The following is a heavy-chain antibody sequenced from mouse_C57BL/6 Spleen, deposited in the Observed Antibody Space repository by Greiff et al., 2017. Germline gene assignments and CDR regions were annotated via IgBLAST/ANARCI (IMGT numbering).Heavy chain of an antibody. D-gene: IGHD2-5*01. CDR3: ARGEYYSNYGSPYYFDY. CDR1: GYAFSSSW. CDR2: IYPGDGDT. Sequence: QVQLQQSGPELVKPGASVKISCKASGYAFSSSWMNWVKQRPGKGLEWIGRIYPGDGDTNYNGKFKGKATLTADKSSSTAYMQLSSLTSEDSAVYFCARGEYYSNYGSPYYFDYWGQGTTLTVSS. J-gene: IGHJ2*01. V-gene: IGHV1-82*01.